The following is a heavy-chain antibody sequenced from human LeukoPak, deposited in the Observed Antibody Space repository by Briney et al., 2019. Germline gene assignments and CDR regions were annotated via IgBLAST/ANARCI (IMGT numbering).Heavy chain of an antibody. D-gene: IGHD3-22*01. V-gene: IGHV3-7*01. CDR2: IKQDGSEK. CDR1: GFTFSSYW. CDR3: ARDYYDSSGYQYYFDY. J-gene: IGHJ4*02. Sequence: GGSLRLSCAASGFTFSSYWMSWVRQAPGKGLEWVANIKQDGSEKYYVDSVKGRFTISRDNAKNSLYLQMNSLRAEDTAVYYCARDYYDSSGYQYYFDYWGQATLVTVSS.